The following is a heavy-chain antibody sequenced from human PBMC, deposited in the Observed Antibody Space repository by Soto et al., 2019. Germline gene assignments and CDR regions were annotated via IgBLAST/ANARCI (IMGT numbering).Heavy chain of an antibody. CDR3: TTDWGSGYYYVRACDL. J-gene: IGHJ3*01. Sequence: SVSEAWMNWVRQAPGKGLEWVGRIKSKSDGGTTDYAAPVKGRFTISRDDSKNTLYLQMNSLKTDDTALYYCTTDWGSGYYYVRACDLWGQGTVVTVSS. CDR2: IKSKSDGGTT. D-gene: IGHD3-22*01. CDR1: SVSEAW. V-gene: IGHV3-15*07.